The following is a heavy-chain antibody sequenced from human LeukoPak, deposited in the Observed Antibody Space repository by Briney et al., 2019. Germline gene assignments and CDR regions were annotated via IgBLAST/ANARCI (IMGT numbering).Heavy chain of an antibody. V-gene: IGHV1-2*02. D-gene: IGHD2-2*02. CDR1: GYTFTGYY. CDR3: AREGDIVVVPAAIRAFDI. CDR2: INPNSGGT. J-gene: IGHJ3*02. Sequence: GASVKVSCKASGYTFTGYYMHWVRQAPGQGLEWMGWINPNSGGTNYAQKFQGRVTMTRDTSISTAYMELSRLRSDDTAVYYCAREGDIVVVPAAIRAFDIWGQGTMVTVSS.